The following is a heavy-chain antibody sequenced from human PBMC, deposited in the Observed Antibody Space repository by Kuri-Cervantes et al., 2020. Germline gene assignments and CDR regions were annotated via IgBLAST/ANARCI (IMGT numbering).Heavy chain of an antibody. J-gene: IGHJ3*02. CDR3: AREGYYYYDSSGNFDI. V-gene: IGHV4-61*02. CDR1: GGSISSGSYY. D-gene: IGHD3-22*01. Sequence: LRLSCTVSGGSISSGSYYWNWIRQPAGKGLEWIGRIYTSGSTNYNPSLKSRVTISVDTSKNQFSLKLSSVTAADTAVYYCAREGYYYYDSSGNFDIWGQGTMVTVSS. CDR2: IYTSGST.